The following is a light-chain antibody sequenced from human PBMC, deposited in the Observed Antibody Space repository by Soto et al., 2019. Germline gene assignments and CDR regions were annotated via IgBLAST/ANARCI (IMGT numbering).Light chain of an antibody. CDR3: QQYNNWPPIT. Sequence: EVVLTQSPGTLSLSPGERATLSCRASQSVSTNLAWYQHKPGQAPRLLISGASTRATGLPARFSGSGSGTEFTLTISSLQSEDFAVYYCQQYNNWPPITFGQGTRLEIK. CDR1: QSVSTN. CDR2: GAS. V-gene: IGKV3-15*01. J-gene: IGKJ5*01.